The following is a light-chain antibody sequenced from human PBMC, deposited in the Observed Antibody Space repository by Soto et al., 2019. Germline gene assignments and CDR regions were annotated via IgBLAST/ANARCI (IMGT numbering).Light chain of an antibody. V-gene: IGKV3-15*01. CDR2: GAS. Sequence: EIVMTQSPATLSVSPGERATLSCRASQSVSSYLAWYQHKPGQAPRLLIYGASTRATGIAARFSGSGSGTESTLTISSLQSEDFAVYYCQQYNAWPLTFGGGTKVEIK. CDR3: QQYNAWPLT. CDR1: QSVSSY. J-gene: IGKJ4*01.